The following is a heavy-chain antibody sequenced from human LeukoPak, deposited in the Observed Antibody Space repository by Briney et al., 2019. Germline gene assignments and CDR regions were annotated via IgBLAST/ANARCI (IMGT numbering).Heavy chain of an antibody. CDR1: GFIFSTYD. CDR3: ARTPPDYYDSSGYYGFDY. Sequence: GGSLRLSCEASGFIFSTYDMSWVRQAPGKGLEWVSVIYSGGSTYYADSVKGRFTISRDNSKNTLYLQMNSLRAEDTAVYYCARTPPDYYDSSGYYGFDYWGQGTLVTVSS. V-gene: IGHV3-66*01. CDR2: IYSGGST. J-gene: IGHJ4*02. D-gene: IGHD3-22*01.